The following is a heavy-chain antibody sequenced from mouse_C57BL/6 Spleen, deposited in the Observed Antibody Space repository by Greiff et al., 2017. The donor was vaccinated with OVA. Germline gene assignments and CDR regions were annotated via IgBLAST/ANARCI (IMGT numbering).Heavy chain of an antibody. V-gene: IGHV1-7*01. CDR1: GYTFTSYW. CDR3: ARDYGSIGYAMDY. J-gene: IGHJ4*01. Sequence: QVHVKQSGAELAKPGASVKLSCKASGYTFTSYWMHWVKQRPGQGLEWIGYINPSSGYTKYNQKFKDKATLTADKSSSTAYMQLSSLTSEDSAVYYCARDYGSIGYAMDYWGQGTSVTVSS. CDR2: INPSSGYT. D-gene: IGHD1-1*01.